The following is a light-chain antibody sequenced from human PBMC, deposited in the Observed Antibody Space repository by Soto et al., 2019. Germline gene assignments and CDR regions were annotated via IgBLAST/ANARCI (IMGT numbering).Light chain of an antibody. V-gene: IGKV3D-15*01. Sequence: EIGLTQSPDTLSLSPGEGATLSCRASQSVGSNYLAWYQQRLGQAPRLLIYGASSRATGIPDRFSGSGSGTEFTLTINSLQSEDFAVYYCQEYNTWPWTFGQGTKVDIK. CDR2: GAS. CDR3: QEYNTWPWT. J-gene: IGKJ1*01. CDR1: QSVGSN.